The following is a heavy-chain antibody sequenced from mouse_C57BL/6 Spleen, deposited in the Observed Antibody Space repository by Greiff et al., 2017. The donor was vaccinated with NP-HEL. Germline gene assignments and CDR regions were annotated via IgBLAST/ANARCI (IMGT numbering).Heavy chain of an antibody. CDR2: IYPRDGST. CDR3: ARDSTVVRFDY. V-gene: IGHV1-78*01. D-gene: IGHD1-1*01. J-gene: IGHJ2*01. CDR1: GYTFTDHP. Sequence: VQRVESDAELVKPGASVKISCKVSGYTFTDHPIHWMKQRPEQGLEWIGYIYPRDGSTKYNEKFKGKATLTADKSSSTAYMQLNSLTSEDSAVYFCARDSTVVRFDYWGQGTTLTVSS.